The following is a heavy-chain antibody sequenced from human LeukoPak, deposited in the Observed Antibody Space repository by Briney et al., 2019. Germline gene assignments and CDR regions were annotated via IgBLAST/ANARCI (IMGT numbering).Heavy chain of an antibody. CDR3: ARVGLTAAAGTYDY. J-gene: IGHJ4*02. CDR1: GFTFSDYY. V-gene: IGHV3-11*06. CDR2: ISGTSSPT. D-gene: IGHD6-13*01. Sequence: PGGSLRLSCAASGFTFSDYYMTWIRQAPGKGLEWLSYISGTSSPTNYAESVKGRFTISRDNAENSLYLQMNSLRAEDTAVYYCARVGLTAAAGTYDYWGQGTLVTVSS.